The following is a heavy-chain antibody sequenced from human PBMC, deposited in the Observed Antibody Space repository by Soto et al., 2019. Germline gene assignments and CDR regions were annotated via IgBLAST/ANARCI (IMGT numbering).Heavy chain of an antibody. D-gene: IGHD3-9*01. CDR2: IYYSGST. CDR3: ARTYYDILTGSKNQYYFDY. Sequence: SETLSLTCTVSGGSISSGGYYWSWIRQHPGKGLEWIGYIYYSGSTYYNPSLKSRVTISVDTSKNQFSLKLSSVTAADTAVYYCARTYYDILTGSKNQYYFDYWGQGTLVTVSS. CDR1: GGSISSGGYY. V-gene: IGHV4-31*03. J-gene: IGHJ4*02.